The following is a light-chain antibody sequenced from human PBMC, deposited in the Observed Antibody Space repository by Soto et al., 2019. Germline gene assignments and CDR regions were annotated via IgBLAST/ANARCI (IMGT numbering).Light chain of an antibody. J-gene: IGKJ1*01. CDR3: LQYDDWHRT. Sequence: EIVLTQSPGTLSLSPGERATLSCRASQSVTSSYLAWYQQKPGQAPRLLIYGASSRATGVPDRFSGGGSGTDFTLTISSLEPEDFAVYYCLQYDDWHRTFGQGTKVDIK. CDR1: QSVTSSY. V-gene: IGKV3-20*01. CDR2: GAS.